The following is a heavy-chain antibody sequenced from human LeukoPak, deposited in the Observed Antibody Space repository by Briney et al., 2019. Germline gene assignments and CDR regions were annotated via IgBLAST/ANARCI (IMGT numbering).Heavy chain of an antibody. CDR3: ARDKQLDWAHYYYYYMDV. Sequence: ASVKVSCKASGYTFTSYVISWVRQAPGQGLEWMGWISAYNGNTNYAQKLQGRVTMTTDTSTSTAYMDLSRLRSDDTAVYYCARDKQLDWAHYYYYYMDVWGKGTTVTVSS. V-gene: IGHV1-18*01. J-gene: IGHJ6*03. CDR1: GYTFTSYV. CDR2: ISAYNGNT. D-gene: IGHD1-1*01.